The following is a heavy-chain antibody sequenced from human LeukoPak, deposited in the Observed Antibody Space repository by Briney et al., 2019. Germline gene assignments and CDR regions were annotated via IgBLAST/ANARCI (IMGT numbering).Heavy chain of an antibody. CDR2: IYYSGST. CDR3: ARLGYSSGWEYFQH. CDR1: GDFISTSRYY. J-gene: IGHJ1*01. Sequence: PSETLSPTCAVAGDFISTSRYYWGWIRQPPGKGLEWIGSIYYSGSTYYNPSFKSRVTISVDTSTSQFYLKLSSVTAADTAVYYCARLGYSSGWEYFQHWGQGTLVTVSS. V-gene: IGHV4-39*01. D-gene: IGHD6-19*01.